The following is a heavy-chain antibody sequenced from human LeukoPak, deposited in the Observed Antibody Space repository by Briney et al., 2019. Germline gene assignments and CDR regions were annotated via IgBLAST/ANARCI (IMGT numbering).Heavy chain of an antibody. V-gene: IGHV3-7*03. J-gene: IGHJ4*02. CDR3: ARDIVGATIDY. CDR2: IKQDGSEK. Sequence: GGSLRLSCAASGFTFSSYWMSWVRQAPRKGLEWVANIKQDGSEKYYVDSVKGRFTISRDNSKNTLYLQMNSLRAEDTAVYYCARDIVGATIDYWGQGTLVTVSS. D-gene: IGHD1-26*01. CDR1: GFTFSSYW.